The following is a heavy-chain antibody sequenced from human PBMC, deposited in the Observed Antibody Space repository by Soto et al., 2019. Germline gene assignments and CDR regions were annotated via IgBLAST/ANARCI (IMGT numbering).Heavy chain of an antibody. CDR3: ASSSPGSRTLMDI. CDR2: INPSGGST. CDR1: GYTFTSNY. J-gene: IGHJ3*02. Sequence: QVQLVQSGAEVKKPGASVKVSCKASGYTFTSNYMHWVRQAPGQGLEWMGIINPSGGSTSYAQKFQGRVTMTRDTSTSTVYMELSSLRSEDTAVYYCASSSPGSRTLMDIWGQGTMVTVSS. V-gene: IGHV1-46*03. D-gene: IGHD6-13*01.